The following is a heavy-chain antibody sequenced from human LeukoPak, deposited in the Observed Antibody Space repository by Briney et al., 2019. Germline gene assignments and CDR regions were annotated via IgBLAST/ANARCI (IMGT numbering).Heavy chain of an antibody. J-gene: IGHJ6*03. D-gene: IGHD3-3*01. Sequence: SETLSLTCAVSGGSFSGSYWTWIRQSPGKGLEWIGEINHSGSTNYNPSLRSRVNISIDTSKNQFSLNLNSVTAADTAVYYCARAPYFGVVRYYYYMDVWGKGTTVTVSS. CDR1: GGSFSGSY. CDR2: INHSGST. V-gene: IGHV4-34*01. CDR3: ARAPYFGVVRYYYYMDV.